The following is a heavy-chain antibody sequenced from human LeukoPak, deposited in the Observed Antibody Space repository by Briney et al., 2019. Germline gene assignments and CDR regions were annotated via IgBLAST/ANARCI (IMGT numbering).Heavy chain of an antibody. J-gene: IGHJ4*02. V-gene: IGHV1-18*01. CDR1: GYTFTSYG. Sequence: GASVKVSCKASGYTFTSYGISWVRQAPGQGLEWMGWISAYNGNANYAQKLQGRVTMTTDTSTSTAYMELRSLRSDDTAVYYCARRVRGYGGTLFDYWGQGTLVTVSS. CDR3: ARRVRGYGGTLFDY. D-gene: IGHD4-23*01. CDR2: ISAYNGNA.